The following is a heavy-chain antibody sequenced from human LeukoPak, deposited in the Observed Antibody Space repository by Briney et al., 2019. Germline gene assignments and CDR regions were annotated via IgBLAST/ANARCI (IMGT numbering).Heavy chain of an antibody. CDR1: GGSFSGYY. J-gene: IGHJ4*02. CDR2: INHSGST. CDR3: ARVPPSMDVFDY. Sequence: SETLSLTCAVYGGSFSGYYWSWIRQPPGKGLEWIGEINHSGSTNYNPSLKSRVTISVDTSKNQCSLKLSSVTAADTAVYYCARVPPSMDVFDYWGQGTLVTVSS. D-gene: IGHD3/OR15-3a*01. V-gene: IGHV4-34*01.